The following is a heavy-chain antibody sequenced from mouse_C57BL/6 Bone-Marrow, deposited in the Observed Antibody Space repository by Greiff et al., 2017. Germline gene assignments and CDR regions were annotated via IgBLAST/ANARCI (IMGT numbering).Heavy chain of an antibody. CDR3: ARLGERPYYFDY. J-gene: IGHJ2*01. CDR1: GYTFTSYW. D-gene: IGHD1-2*01. Sequence: QVQLQQPGAELVMPGASVKLSCKASGYTFTSYWMHWVKQRPGQGLEWIGEIDPSDSYTNYNQKFKGKSTLTVDKSSSTAYMQLSSLTSEDSAVYYCARLGERPYYFDYWGQGTTLTVSS. V-gene: IGHV1-69*01. CDR2: IDPSDSYT.